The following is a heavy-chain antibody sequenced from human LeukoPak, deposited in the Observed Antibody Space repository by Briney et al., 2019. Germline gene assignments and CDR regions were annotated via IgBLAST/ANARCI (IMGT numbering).Heavy chain of an antibody. CDR2: MSPHSGNT. D-gene: IGHD3-16*01. CDR1: GYTFINYE. J-gene: IGHJ4*02. V-gene: IGHV1-8*03. CDR3: ARGRQMGAPYYFDS. Sequence: ASVKVSCKASGYTFINYEINWVRQATGQGLEWMGWMSPHSGNTDYAQRFQDRVTFTRDTSTNTAYMELSSLRSEDTAIYYCARGRQMGAPYYFDSLGQGTLVTVSS.